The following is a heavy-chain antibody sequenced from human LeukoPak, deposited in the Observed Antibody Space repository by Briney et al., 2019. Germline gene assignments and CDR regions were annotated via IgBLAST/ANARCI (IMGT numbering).Heavy chain of an antibody. Sequence: PGGSLRLSCAASGFTFSSYSMNWVRQAPGKGREWVSYISSSSSTIYYADSVKGRFTISRDNAKNSLYLQMNSLRDEDTAVYYCAKAKSYYGDFAHLDYWGQGTLVTVSS. CDR2: ISSSSSTI. J-gene: IGHJ4*02. CDR1: GFTFSSYS. CDR3: AKAKSYYGDFAHLDY. D-gene: IGHD4-17*01. V-gene: IGHV3-48*02.